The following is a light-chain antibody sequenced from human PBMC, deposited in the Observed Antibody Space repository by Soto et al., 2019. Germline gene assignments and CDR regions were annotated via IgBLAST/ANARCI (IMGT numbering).Light chain of an antibody. Sequence: QSVLTQPPSASGSPGQSVTISCTGTSSDVGGYNYVSWYQQHPGKAPKLMIYEVSKRPSGVPDRFSGSKSGNTASLTVSGLQSEDEADYYCQTWGTGIVVFGGGTKLTVL. CDR3: QTWGTGIVV. J-gene: IGLJ2*01. V-gene: IGLV2-8*01. CDR1: SSDVGGYNY. CDR2: EVS.